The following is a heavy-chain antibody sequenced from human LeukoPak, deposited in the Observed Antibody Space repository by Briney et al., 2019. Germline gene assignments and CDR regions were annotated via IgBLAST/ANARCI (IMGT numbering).Heavy chain of an antibody. CDR1: GGSISNYY. J-gene: IGHJ3*02. D-gene: IGHD3-16*01. CDR2: IYDSGTT. CDR3: ARHWGYDAFDI. V-gene: IGHV4-59*08. Sequence: SETLSLTCTVSGGSISNYYWSWIRQPPGKGLEWIGYIYDSGTTNYNPSLKSRVTTSIDTSKNQFSLKLSSVTAADAAVYYCARHWGYDAFDIWGQGTMVTVSS.